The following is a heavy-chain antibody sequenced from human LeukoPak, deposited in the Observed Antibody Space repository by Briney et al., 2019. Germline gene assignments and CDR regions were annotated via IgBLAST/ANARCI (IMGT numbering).Heavy chain of an antibody. CDR3: ARGYPPHYDYYYYMDV. CDR2: INPNSGGT. D-gene: IGHD1-26*01. J-gene: IGHJ6*03. Sequence: ASVKVSCKATGYTFTGYYMHWVRQAPGQGLEWMGWINPNSGGTNYAQKFQGRVTLTRDTSISTAYMELSRLRSDDTAVYYCARGYPPHYDYYYYMDVWGKGTTVTVSS. V-gene: IGHV1-2*02. CDR1: GYTFTGYY.